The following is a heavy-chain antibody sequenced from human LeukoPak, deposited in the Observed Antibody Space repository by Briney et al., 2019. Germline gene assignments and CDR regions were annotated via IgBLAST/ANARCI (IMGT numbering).Heavy chain of an antibody. J-gene: IGHJ4*02. Sequence: GGSLRLSCAASGSTFSSYGMHWVRQAPGKGLEWVAVISYDGSNKYYADSVKGRFTISRDNSKNTLYLQMNSLRAEDTAVYYCAKETLSSGYSYYFDYWGQGTLVTVSS. D-gene: IGHD3-22*01. V-gene: IGHV3-30*18. CDR2: ISYDGSNK. CDR3: AKETLSSGYSYYFDY. CDR1: GSTFSSYG.